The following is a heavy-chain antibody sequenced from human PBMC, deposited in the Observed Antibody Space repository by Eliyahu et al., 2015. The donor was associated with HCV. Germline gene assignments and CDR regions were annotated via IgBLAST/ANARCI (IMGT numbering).Heavy chain of an antibody. J-gene: IGHJ6*02. D-gene: IGHD3-16*02. V-gene: IGHV4-38-2*01. CDR1: GYSISXGYY. CDR3: ARGPAYDYVWGSYRYSPLGYYYGMDV. CDR2: SIHNGGT. Sequence: QVQLQEPGPGLVKPSETLSLTCAVSGYSISXGYYWXWXRQPPGKGLEWIGSSIHNGGTYYNPSLKSRVTISVDTSKNQFSLKLSSVTAADTAVYYCARGPAYDYVWGSYRYSPLGYYYGMDVWGQGTTVTVSS.